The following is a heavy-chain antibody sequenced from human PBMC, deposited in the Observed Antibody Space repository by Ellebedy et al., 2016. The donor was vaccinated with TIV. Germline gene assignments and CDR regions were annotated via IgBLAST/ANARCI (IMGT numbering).Heavy chain of an antibody. CDR1: GGTFSSYA. V-gene: IGHV1-69*06. Sequence: ASVKVSXXASGGTFSSYAISWVRQAPGQGLEWMGGIIPIFGTANYAQKFQGRVTITADKSTSTAYMELSSLRSEDTAVYYCARGKVVTGLYYYYYGMDVWGQGTTVTVSS. D-gene: IGHD3-22*01. CDR2: IIPIFGTA. J-gene: IGHJ6*02. CDR3: ARGKVVTGLYYYYYGMDV.